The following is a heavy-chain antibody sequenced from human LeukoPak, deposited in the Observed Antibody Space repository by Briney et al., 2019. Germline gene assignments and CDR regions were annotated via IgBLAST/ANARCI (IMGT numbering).Heavy chain of an antibody. CDR3: AKAVDTAMVVAFDI. CDR2: IRYDGSNK. V-gene: IGHV3-30*02. J-gene: IGHJ3*02. D-gene: IGHD5-18*01. Sequence: PGGSLRLSCAASGFTFSSYGMHWVRQAPGKGLEWVAFIRYDGSNKYYADSVKGRFTISRDNAKNSLYLQMNSLRAEDMALYYCAKAVDTAMVVAFDIWGQGTMVTVSS. CDR1: GFTFSSYG.